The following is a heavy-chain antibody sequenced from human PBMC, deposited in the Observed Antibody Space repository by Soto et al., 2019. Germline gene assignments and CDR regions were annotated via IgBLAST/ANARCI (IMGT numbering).Heavy chain of an antibody. V-gene: IGHV6-1*01. CDR2: TYYRSKWYN. Sequence: SQTLSLTCAISGDIVSSNSAAWNWIRQSPSRGLEWLGRTYYRSKWYNDYAVSVKSRITINPDTSKNQFSLQLNSVTPEDTAVYYCAREYSSSGVYYYYGIDVWGQGTTVTVSS. D-gene: IGHD6-13*01. J-gene: IGHJ6*02. CDR3: AREYSSSGVYYYYGIDV. CDR1: GDIVSSNSAA.